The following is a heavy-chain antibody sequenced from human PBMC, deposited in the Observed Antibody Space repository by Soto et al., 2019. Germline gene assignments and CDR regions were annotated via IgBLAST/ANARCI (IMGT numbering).Heavy chain of an antibody. CDR1: GGSISSGGYY. V-gene: IGHV4-31*03. CDR3: ASNDILTGSTLT. J-gene: IGHJ5*02. D-gene: IGHD3-9*01. Sequence: PSETLSLTCTVSGGSISSGGYYWSWIRQHPGKGLEWIGYIYYSGSTYYNPSLKSRVTISVDTSKNQFSLKLSSVTAADTAVYYCASNDILTGSTLTWGQGTLVTVSS. CDR2: IYYSGST.